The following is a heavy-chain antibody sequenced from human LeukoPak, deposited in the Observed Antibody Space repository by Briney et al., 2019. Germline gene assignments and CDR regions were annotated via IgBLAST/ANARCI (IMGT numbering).Heavy chain of an antibody. J-gene: IGHJ6*03. CDR3: ARSALGPASDYYYMDF. CDR1: GYSFTSYW. Sequence: PGESLKISCKGAGYSFTSYWIGWVRQMPGKGLERMGIIYPGDSDTRYSPSFQGQVTISADKSISAAYLQWSSLNASDTAMYYCARSALGPASDYYYMDFWGKGTTVTVSS. CDR2: IYPGDSDT. D-gene: IGHD1-14*01. V-gene: IGHV5-51*01.